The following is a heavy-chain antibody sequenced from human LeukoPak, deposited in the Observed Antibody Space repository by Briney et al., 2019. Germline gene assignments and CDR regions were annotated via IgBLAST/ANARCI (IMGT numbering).Heavy chain of an antibody. J-gene: IGHJ3*02. Sequence: GGSLRLSCAASEFTFSSYSMNWVRQAPGKGLEWVSYITNSGNSKSYADSVKGRFTISRDNSKNTLYLQMNSLRAEDTAVYYCAREGPTVSFDAFDIWGQGTMVTVSS. V-gene: IGHV3-48*01. D-gene: IGHD4-17*01. CDR2: ITNSGNSK. CDR3: AREGPTVSFDAFDI. CDR1: EFTFSSYS.